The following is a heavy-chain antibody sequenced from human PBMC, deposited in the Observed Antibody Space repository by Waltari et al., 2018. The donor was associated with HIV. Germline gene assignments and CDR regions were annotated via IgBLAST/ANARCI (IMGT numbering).Heavy chain of an antibody. CDR3: TRHALLYGADYYGMDV. Sequence: GYAMHLVRQASGKGLEWVGRIRSKANSYATEYAASVKARFTISRDDSKSTAYLQMNSLKTEDTAVYYCTRHALLYGADYYGMDVWGQGTTVTVSS. CDR2: IRSKANSYAT. CDR1: GYA. J-gene: IGHJ6*02. D-gene: IGHD2-2*02. V-gene: IGHV3-73*01.